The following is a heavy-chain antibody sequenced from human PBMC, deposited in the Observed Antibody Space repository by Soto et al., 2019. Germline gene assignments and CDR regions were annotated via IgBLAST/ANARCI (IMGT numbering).Heavy chain of an antibody. J-gene: IGHJ3*01. D-gene: IGHD2-2*01. V-gene: IGHV4-39*01. CDR2: IYYSGST. CDR1: GGSISSSSYY. CDR3: ARHLDIVVVPDF. Sequence: QLQLQESGPGLVKPSETLSLTCTVSGGSISSSSYYWGWIRQPPGKGLEWIGSIYYSGSTYYNPSLKSRVTISVDTSKNQFSLKLRSVTAADTAVYYCARHLDIVVVPDFWGQGTMVTVSS.